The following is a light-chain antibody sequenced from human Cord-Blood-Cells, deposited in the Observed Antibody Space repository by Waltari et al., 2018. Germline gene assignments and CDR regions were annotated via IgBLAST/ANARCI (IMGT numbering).Light chain of an antibody. V-gene: IGKV3-15*01. CDR3: QQYNNWPPIT. CDR2: GAA. CDR1: QSVSSN. Sequence: EIVITQSPATLSVSPGERATLSCRASQSVSSNLAWYQQKPGQAPRLLNYGAATRATGIPARFSGSGSGTEFTLTISSLQSEDFAVYYCQQYNNWPPITFGQGTRLEIK. J-gene: IGKJ5*01.